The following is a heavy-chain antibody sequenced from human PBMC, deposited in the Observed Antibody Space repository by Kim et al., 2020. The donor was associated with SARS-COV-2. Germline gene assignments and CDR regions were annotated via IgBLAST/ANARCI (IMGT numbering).Heavy chain of an antibody. Sequence: NDNPSLKSRVTISVDTSKNQFSLKLSSVTAADTAVYYCARSTTEVTSFDYWGQGTLVTVSS. V-gene: IGHV4-4*09. CDR3: ARSTTEVTSFDY. J-gene: IGHJ4*02. D-gene: IGHD4-17*01.